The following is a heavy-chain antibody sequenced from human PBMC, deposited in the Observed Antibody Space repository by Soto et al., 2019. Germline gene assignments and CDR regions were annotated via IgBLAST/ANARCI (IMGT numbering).Heavy chain of an antibody. CDR2: IYHSGST. D-gene: IGHD2-2*01. CDR1: GGSISSSNW. Sequence: QVQLQESGPGLVKPSGTLSLTCAVSGGSISSSNWWSWVRQPPGKGLEWIGEIYHSGSTNYNPSLKSRVTIPVDKSKNQFSLKLSSVTAAGTVVYYCARDPSFTPVVVPAAVYGMDVWGQGTTVTVSS. J-gene: IGHJ6*02. CDR3: ARDPSFTPVVVPAAVYGMDV. V-gene: IGHV4-4*02.